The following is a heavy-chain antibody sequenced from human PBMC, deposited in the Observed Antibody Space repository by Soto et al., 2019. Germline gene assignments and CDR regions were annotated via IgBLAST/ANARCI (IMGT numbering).Heavy chain of an antibody. CDR3: ARGPPFGF. J-gene: IGHJ4*02. CDR2: IYHSGST. Sequence: SETLSLTCTVSGGSVSSNSYSWGWIRQSPGKGLEWIGYIYHSGSTYYNPSLKSRVTISVDRSKNQFSLKLSSVTAADTAVYYCARGPPFGFWGQGTLVTVSS. V-gene: IGHV4-39*07. CDR1: GGSVSSNSYS.